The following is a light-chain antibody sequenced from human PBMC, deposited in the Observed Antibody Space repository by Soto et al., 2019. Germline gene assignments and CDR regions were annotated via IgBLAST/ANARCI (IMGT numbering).Light chain of an antibody. CDR3: QQYGSSPLT. CDR2: GAS. J-gene: IGKJ4*01. CDR1: QSVSSSF. V-gene: IGKV3-20*01. Sequence: DIVLTQSPGTLSLSPGERATLSCRASQSVSSSFLAWYQQKPGQAPRLLIYGASSRATGIPDRFSGSGSGADFTLNISRLEPEEFAVYYCQQYGSSPLTFGGGTKVEIK.